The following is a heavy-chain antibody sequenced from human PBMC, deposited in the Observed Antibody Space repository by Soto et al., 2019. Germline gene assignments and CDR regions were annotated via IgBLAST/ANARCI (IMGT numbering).Heavy chain of an antibody. CDR3: ARVMAAARPLYYYGMDV. D-gene: IGHD6-6*01. J-gene: IGHJ6*02. V-gene: IGHV3-53*01. CDR2: IYSGGST. CDR1: GLSVSSNY. Sequence: GALRLSGAASGLSVSSNYMSWVRQAPGKGLEWVSVIYSGGSTYYADSVKGRFTISRDSSKNTLYLQMNSLRAEDTAVYYCARVMAAARPLYYYGMDVWGQGTTVTGSS.